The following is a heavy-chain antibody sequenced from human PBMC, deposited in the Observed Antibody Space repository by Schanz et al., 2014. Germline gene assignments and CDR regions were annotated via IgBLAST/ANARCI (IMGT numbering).Heavy chain of an antibody. CDR2: IRPDNGHT. CDR3: VRVPSRDVSFDL. V-gene: IGHV1-18*01. Sequence: QLQLVQSGAEVKKPGASVKVSCKASGYTFISYGIKWVRQAPGQGLEWLGWIRPDNGHTTYSQKVRDRVIFTTDTSANTAYMELRSLRSDDTAHYYCVRVPSRDVSFDLWGRGTLVTVSS. D-gene: IGHD3-16*01. J-gene: IGHJ2*01. CDR1: GYTFISYG.